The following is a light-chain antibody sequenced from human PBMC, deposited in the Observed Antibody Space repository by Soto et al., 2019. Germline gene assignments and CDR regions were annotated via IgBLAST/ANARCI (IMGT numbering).Light chain of an antibody. V-gene: IGLV2-14*03. CDR2: DVS. CDR1: SSDVGGYNY. Sequence: QSALTQPASVSGSPGQSITISCTGTSSDVGGYNYVSWYQQHPGNVPKVIIPDVSNRPSGVSNRFSGSKSGNTASLTISGLQAEDEADYYCTSFTSSSTFVFGTGTKRTVL. J-gene: IGLJ1*01. CDR3: TSFTSSSTFV.